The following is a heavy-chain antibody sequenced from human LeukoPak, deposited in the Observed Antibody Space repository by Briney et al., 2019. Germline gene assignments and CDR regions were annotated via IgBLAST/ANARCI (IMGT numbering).Heavy chain of an antibody. D-gene: IGHD6-13*01. CDR3: AKDPAAAGIDY. CDR2: ISYDGSNK. Sequence: GGSLRLSCAASGFTFSSYGMHWVRQAPGKGLEWVAVISYDGSNKYYADSVKGRFTIFRDNSKNTLYLQMNSLRAEDTAVYYCAKDPAAAGIDYWGQGTLVTVSS. J-gene: IGHJ4*02. V-gene: IGHV3-30*18. CDR1: GFTFSSYG.